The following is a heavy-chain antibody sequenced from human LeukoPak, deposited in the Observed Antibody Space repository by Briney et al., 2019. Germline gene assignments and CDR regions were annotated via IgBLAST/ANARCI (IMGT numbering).Heavy chain of an antibody. Sequence: GGSLRHSCAAPLVSPITSAMYGVRLTPGKGLEFVSAISKSGDDTSYGNDVKGRFTISRDNIKNTAVLERGYLRVDAAGIYYCARIPEYWGQGTVVTVSS. J-gene: IGHJ1*01. CDR2: ISKSGDDT. CDR3: ARIPEY. CDR1: LVSPITSA. D-gene: IGHD2-2*01. V-gene: IGHV3-64*01.